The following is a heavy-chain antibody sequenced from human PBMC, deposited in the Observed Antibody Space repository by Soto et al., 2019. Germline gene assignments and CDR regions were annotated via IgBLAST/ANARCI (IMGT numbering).Heavy chain of an antibody. CDR1: GFSFSEYT. V-gene: IGHV3-21*06. CDR2: ISTSSSNI. CDR3: ERGLGGVPVAEDLDY. D-gene: IGHD3-10*01. Sequence: PGGSLRLSCVASGFSFSEYTMSWVRQAPGKGLDWVSTISTSSSNIFYAASVKGRFTVTRDNAKNTLYLQMDNLRAEDTAVYFCERGLGGVPVAEDLDYWGQGPLVTVYS. J-gene: IGHJ4*02.